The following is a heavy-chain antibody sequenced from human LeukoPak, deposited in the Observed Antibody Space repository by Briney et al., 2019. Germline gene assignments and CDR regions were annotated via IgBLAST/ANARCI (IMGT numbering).Heavy chain of an antibody. V-gene: IGHV5-51*01. CDR2: IHPRDSET. D-gene: IGHD3-9*01. J-gene: IGHJ5*01. CDR1: GYSFTSYW. CDR3: ARRTYDVLTGTPSSVRKNRFDS. Sequence: GKSLKISCKGSGYSFTSYWIGWVRQMPGKGLEWMGIIHPRDSETRYSPSFQGQVTMSADKSITTAYLQWTSLKVSDTAMYYCARRTYDVLTGTPSSVRKNRFDSWGQGTLVTVSS.